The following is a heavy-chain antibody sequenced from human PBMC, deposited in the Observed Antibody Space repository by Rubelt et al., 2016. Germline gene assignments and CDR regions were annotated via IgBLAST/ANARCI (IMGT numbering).Heavy chain of an antibody. CDR3: ARDSSNLAARLPNFDY. D-gene: IGHD6-6*01. CDR2: INPSGGST. J-gene: IGHJ4*02. CDR1: GYIFTSYS. Sequence: GYIFTSYSMHWVRQAPGQGLEWMGIINPSGGSTTYAQKLQGRVSMTRDTSTRTVYMELSSLRYEDTALYYCARDSSNLAARLPNFDYWGQGTLVSVSS. V-gene: IGHV1-46*01.